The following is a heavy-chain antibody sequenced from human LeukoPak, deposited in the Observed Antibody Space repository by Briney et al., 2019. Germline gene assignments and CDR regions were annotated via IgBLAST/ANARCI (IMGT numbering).Heavy chain of an antibody. CDR2: IGGPTET. J-gene: IGHJ4*02. Sequence: GGSLSLSCVASGFSFDICAMSWVRQAPGKGPECVSSIGGPTETFYADSVKGRFTVSRDNSQNTLYLQMNSLRAEDTAVYYCAKDATPRNSIWDYFGKWGQGALVTVST. V-gene: IGHV3-23*01. CDR3: AKDATPRNSIWDYFGK. D-gene: IGHD3-16*01. CDR1: GFSFDICA.